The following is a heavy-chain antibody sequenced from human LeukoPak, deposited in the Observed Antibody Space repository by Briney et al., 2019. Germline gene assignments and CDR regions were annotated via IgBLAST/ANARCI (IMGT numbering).Heavy chain of an antibody. V-gene: IGHV4-31*03. Sequence: SETLSLTCTVSGGSISSGGYYWSWIRQHPGKGLEWIGYIYYSGSTYYNPSLKSRVTISVDTSKNQFSLKLSSVTAADTAVYYWAGGVYYYYGMDVWGQGTTVTVSS. J-gene: IGHJ6*02. CDR1: GGSISSGGYY. CDR2: IYYSGST. CDR3: AGGVYYYYGMDV.